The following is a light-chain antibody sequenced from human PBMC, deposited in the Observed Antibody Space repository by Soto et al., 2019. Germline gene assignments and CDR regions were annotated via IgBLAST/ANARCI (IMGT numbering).Light chain of an antibody. Sequence: ENVLTQSPATLSLSPGERATLSCRASQTVGSSFLAWYQQKRGQAPRLLIYGASNRATGIPDRFSGSGSGADFTLTINTLEPEDFAAYYCQQYGSSPFTFGPGTKVDIK. CDR1: QTVGSSF. CDR2: GAS. V-gene: IGKV3-20*01. CDR3: QQYGSSPFT. J-gene: IGKJ3*01.